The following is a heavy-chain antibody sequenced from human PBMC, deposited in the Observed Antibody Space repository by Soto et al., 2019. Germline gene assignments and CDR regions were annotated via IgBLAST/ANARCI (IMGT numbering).Heavy chain of an antibody. V-gene: IGHV3-30-3*01. J-gene: IGHJ6*02. CDR2: ISYDGSNK. Sequence: GGSLRLSCAASGFTFSSYAMHWVRQAPGKGLEWVAVISYDGSNKYYADSVKGRFTISRDNSKNTLYLQMNSLRAEDTAVYYCAKGYSYGDYGMDCWGQGTTVTVS. CDR3: AKGYSYGDYGMDC. CDR1: GFTFSSYA. D-gene: IGHD5-18*01.